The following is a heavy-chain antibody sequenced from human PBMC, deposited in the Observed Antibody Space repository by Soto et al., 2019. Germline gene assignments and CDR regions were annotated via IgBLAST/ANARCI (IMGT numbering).Heavy chain of an antibody. V-gene: IGHV1-8*01. J-gene: IGHJ4*02. D-gene: IGHD3-10*01. CDR1: GYTFTSYD. Sequence: QVQLVQSGAEVKKPGASVKVSCKASGYTFTSYDINWVRQATGQGLEWMGWMNPNSGNTGYAQKFQGRVTMTRKTSISTAYMELSSLRSEDTAVYYCARGRMGYYGSGRYGADYWGQGTLVTVSS. CDR3: ARGRMGYYGSGRYGADY. CDR2: MNPNSGNT.